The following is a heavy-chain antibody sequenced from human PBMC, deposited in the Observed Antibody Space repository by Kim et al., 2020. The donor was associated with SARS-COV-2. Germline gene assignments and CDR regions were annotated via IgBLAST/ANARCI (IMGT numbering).Heavy chain of an antibody. D-gene: IGHD3-3*01. Sequence: SETLSLTCTVSGGSISSYYWSWIRQPPGKGLEWIGYIYYSGSTNYNPSLKSRVTISVDTSKNQFSLKLSSVTAADTAVYYCARVVGDFWSGPLNWFDPWGQGTLVTVSS. CDR1: GGSISSYY. CDR2: IYYSGST. CDR3: ARVVGDFWSGPLNWFDP. J-gene: IGHJ5*02. V-gene: IGHV4-59*13.